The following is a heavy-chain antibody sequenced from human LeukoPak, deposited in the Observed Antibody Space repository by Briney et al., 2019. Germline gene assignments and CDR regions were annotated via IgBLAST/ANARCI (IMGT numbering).Heavy chain of an antibody. CDR2: ISGSGNGT. V-gene: IGHV3-23*01. CDR1: GFTFRTYA. Sequence: GGSLRLSCTASGFTFRTYAMNWVRQAPGKGLEWLSGISGSGNGTYYADSVKGRFIISRDNSKNMVYLQMNSLTVEDAATYYCEKRTMSAFDSGGQGTLLIVSS. D-gene: IGHD5-24*01. J-gene: IGHJ4*02. CDR3: EKRTMSAFDS.